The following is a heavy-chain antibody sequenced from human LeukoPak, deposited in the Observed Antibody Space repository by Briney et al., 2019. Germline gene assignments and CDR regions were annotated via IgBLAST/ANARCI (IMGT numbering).Heavy chain of an antibody. CDR2: IYWDDDK. CDR3: AHRVSGGGGLSY. D-gene: IGHD3-16*01. V-gene: IGHV2-5*02. Sequence: SGPTLVKPTQTLTLTCTFSGFSLSTSGVGVGWIRQPPGKALEWLALIYWDDDKRYSPSLKSRLTITKHTSKNQVVLTKTNMDPVDTATYYCAHRVSGGGGLSYWGQGTLVTVSS. CDR1: GFSLSTSGVG. J-gene: IGHJ4*02.